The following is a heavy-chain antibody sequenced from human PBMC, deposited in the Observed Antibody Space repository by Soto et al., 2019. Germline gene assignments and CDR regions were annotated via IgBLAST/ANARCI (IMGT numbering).Heavy chain of an antibody. CDR1: GFTFRSYS. CDR3: PRIQLGYDAFDI. CDR2: ISSSSSHI. Sequence: EVQLVESGGGLVKPGGSLRLSCAASGFTFRSYSMNWVRQAPGKGLGWVSSISSSSSHIYYADSVKGRLTISRNNAKNSLELQINSLIAEDSHGYYCPRIQLGYDAFDIWGRGTMGCVSS. J-gene: IGHJ3*02. D-gene: IGHD6-6*01. V-gene: IGHV3-21*01.